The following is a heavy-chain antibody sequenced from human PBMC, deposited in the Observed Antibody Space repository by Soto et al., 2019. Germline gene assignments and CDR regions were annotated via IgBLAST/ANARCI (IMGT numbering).Heavy chain of an antibody. V-gene: IGHV3-7*03. Sequence: GALRLSCQDSGFIHRNYWMIWVRQAPGMGQEWEASIKEDGNEKYYVHPVKSRYTITRDNDKNSLYLQMNSLRAVDAAVYYCARYRSLDP. D-gene: IGHD3-16*02. CDR1: GFIHRNYW. CDR2: IKEDGNEK. J-gene: IGHJ5*02. CDR3: ARYRSLDP.